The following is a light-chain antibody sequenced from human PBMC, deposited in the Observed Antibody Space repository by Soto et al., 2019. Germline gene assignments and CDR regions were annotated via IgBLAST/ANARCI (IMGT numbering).Light chain of an antibody. CDR3: QTWGTGLRV. CDR2: LNSDGSH. Sequence: QSVLTQSPSASASLGASVKLTCTLSSGHSSYAIAWHQQQPEKGPRYLMKLNSDGSHSKGDGIPDRFSGSSSGAERYLTIPSLRSEDEANYYCQTWGTGLRVFGGGTQLTVL. J-gene: IGLJ3*02. CDR1: SGHSSYA. V-gene: IGLV4-69*01.